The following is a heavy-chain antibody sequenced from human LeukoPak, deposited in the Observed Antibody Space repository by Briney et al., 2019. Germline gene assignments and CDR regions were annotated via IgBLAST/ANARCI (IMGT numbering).Heavy chain of an antibody. D-gene: IGHD1-7*01. CDR1: GFTFSSYA. CDR2: ISGSGGST. V-gene: IGHV3-23*01. J-gene: IGHJ4*02. Sequence: PGGSLRLSCAASGFTFSSYAMSWVRQAPGKGLEWVSAISGSGGSTYYADSVKGRFTISRDNSKNTLYLQMNSLRAEDTAVYYCARVGAWNYGEKGHGGHFDYWGQGTLVTVSS. CDR3: ARVGAWNYGEKGHGGHFDY.